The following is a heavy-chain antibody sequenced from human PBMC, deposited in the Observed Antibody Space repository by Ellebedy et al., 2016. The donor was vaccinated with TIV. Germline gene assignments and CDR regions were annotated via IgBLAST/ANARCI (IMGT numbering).Heavy chain of an antibody. CDR1: GGTFSNYA. Sequence: AASVKVSCKAFGGTFSNYAVTWVRQAPGHGLEWMGTFNPILGTANYAQKFQGRVTMTADKSTSTDYMELTSLRSEDTAVYYCAADYGDYIIEDWGQGTLITVSS. D-gene: IGHD4-17*01. CDR3: AADYGDYIIED. J-gene: IGHJ4*02. CDR2: FNPILGTA. V-gene: IGHV1-69*04.